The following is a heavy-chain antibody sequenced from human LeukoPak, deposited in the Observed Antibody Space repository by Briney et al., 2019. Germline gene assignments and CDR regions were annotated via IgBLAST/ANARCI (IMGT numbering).Heavy chain of an antibody. V-gene: IGHV4-30-2*01. CDR1: GGAITSGGYS. CDR3: AREEGQGVTPADY. CDR2: IYDRGPT. Sequence: SETLSLTCTVSGGAITSGGYSWNWIRQPPGKGLEWIGCIYDRGPTYYNPSLKSRITISVDRPKNQFSLKLSSVTAADTAVYYCAREEGQGVTPADYWGQGTLVTVSS. D-gene: IGHD4-23*01. J-gene: IGHJ4*02.